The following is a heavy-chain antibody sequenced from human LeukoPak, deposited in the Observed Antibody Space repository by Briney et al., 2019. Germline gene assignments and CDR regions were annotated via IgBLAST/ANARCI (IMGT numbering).Heavy chain of an antibody. V-gene: IGHV3-53*01. Sequence: QSGGPLRLSCAASGFIVSSNYMSWVRQAPGKGLEWVSVFYTGGTTDYANSVRGRFTISRDNSKNTLYLQMNSLRAEDTAVYYCARGPLPTTRAFDIWGQGTLVTVSS. J-gene: IGHJ3*02. CDR1: GFIVSSNY. CDR3: ARGPLPTTRAFDI. CDR2: FYTGGTT. D-gene: IGHD1-1*01.